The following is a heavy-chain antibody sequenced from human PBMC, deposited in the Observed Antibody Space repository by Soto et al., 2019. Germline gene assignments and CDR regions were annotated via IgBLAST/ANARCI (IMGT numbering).Heavy chain of an antibody. Sequence: QMQLVESGGGVVQPGESLRLSCAASGFTFNYYPMHWVRQTPGKGLEWVAVISFDGSNKYYADSVKGRFTIYRDNSKNLLYLQMNSLTAEDAAVYYCARLPGALVAVLYIYPLDGLDAMSDVDVWCQGPTVSVSS. D-gene: IGHD6-19*01. CDR2: ISFDGSNK. CDR3: ARLPGALVAVLYIYPLDGLDAMSDVDV. J-gene: IGHJ6*02. V-gene: IGHV3-30-3*01. CDR1: GFTFNYYP.